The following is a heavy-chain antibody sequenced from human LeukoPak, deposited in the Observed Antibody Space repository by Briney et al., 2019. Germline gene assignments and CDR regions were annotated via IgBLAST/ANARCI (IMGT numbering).Heavy chain of an antibody. D-gene: IGHD4-17*01. V-gene: IGHV5-51*01. J-gene: IGHJ4*02. CDR2: IYPDDPDT. CDR3: ASTRHDDYGDYNYFDY. CDR1: GYSVTSYW. Sequence: PREPLKISGTGTGYSVTSYWIGWVSQIPGKGLGLMATIYPDDPDTSYSPSFQAQAPISADNSISTAYLQWSSLKASDTAMYYCASTRHDDYGDYNYFDYWGRGTLVTVSS.